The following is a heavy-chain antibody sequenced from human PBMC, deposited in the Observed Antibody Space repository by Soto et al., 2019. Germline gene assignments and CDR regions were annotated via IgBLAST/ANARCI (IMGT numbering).Heavy chain of an antibody. CDR2: ISGSGGST. CDR3: AKPTGLSQLVGRAFDY. CDR1: GFTFSNYA. V-gene: IGHV3-23*01. J-gene: IGHJ4*02. Sequence: GGSLRLSCATSGFTFSNYAMNWVRQAPXKGLEWVSAISGSGGSTYYADSVKGRLTISRDNSKNRVYLQMNSLRAEDTAVYYCAKPTGLSQLVGRAFDYPDKGTLVTVSX. D-gene: IGHD1-26*01.